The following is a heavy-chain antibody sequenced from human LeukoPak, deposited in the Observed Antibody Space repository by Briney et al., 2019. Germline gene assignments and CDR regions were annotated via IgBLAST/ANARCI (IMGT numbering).Heavy chain of an antibody. CDR2: IRWDGGNK. Sequence: PGGSLRLSCAASGFTFSSYGMHWVRQAPGKGLEWVAFIRWDGGNKYYADSVKGRFTISRDNSKNSLYLQMNSLRAEDTALYYCCVDIVTYGMDVLGQATTVTVSS. J-gene: IGHJ6*02. CDR1: GFTFSSYG. D-gene: IGHD5-12*01. V-gene: IGHV3-30*02. CDR3: CVDIVTYGMDV.